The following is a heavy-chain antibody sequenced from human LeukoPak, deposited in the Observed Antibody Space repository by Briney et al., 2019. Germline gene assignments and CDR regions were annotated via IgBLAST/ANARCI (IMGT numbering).Heavy chain of an antibody. CDR1: GYSISSGYY. Sequence: PGGSLRLSCAASGYSISSGYYWGWIRQPPGKGLEWIGSIYHSGSTYYNPSLKSRVTISVDTSKNQFSLKLSSVTAADTAVYYCARHVSCSSTSCYIIDYWGQGTLVTVSS. D-gene: IGHD2-2*02. CDR2: IYHSGST. V-gene: IGHV4-38-2*01. CDR3: ARHVSCSSTSCYIIDY. J-gene: IGHJ4*02.